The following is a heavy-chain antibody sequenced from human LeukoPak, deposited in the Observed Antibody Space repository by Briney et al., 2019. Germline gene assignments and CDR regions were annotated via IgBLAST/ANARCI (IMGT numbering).Heavy chain of an antibody. D-gene: IGHD2-2*01. CDR2: ISAYNGNT. CDR1: GYTFTSYG. Sequence: ASVKVSCKASGYTFTSYGISWVRQAPGQGLEWMGWISAYNGNTNYAQKLQGRVTMTTDTSTSTAYMELRSLRSDDTAVYYCARGIVVVPAAIQYYYYMDVWGKGTTVTISS. J-gene: IGHJ6*03. CDR3: ARGIVVVPAAIQYYYYMDV. V-gene: IGHV1-18*01.